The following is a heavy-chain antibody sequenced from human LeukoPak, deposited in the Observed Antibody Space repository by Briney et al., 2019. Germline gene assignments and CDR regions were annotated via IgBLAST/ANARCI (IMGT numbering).Heavy chain of an antibody. CDR1: GFTFSSYE. Sequence: GGSLRLSCAASGFTFSSYEMNWVRQAPGKGLEWVSYISSSGSTIYYADSVKGRFTISRDNAKNSLYPQMNSLRAEDTAVYYCARDFYGDYNWSDYYYGMDVWGQGTTVTVSS. CDR2: ISSSGSTI. CDR3: ARDFYGDYNWSDYYYGMDV. D-gene: IGHD4-17*01. J-gene: IGHJ6*02. V-gene: IGHV3-48*03.